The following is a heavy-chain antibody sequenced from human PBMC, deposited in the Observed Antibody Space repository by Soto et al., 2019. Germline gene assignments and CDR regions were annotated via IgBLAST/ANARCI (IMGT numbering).Heavy chain of an antibody. Sequence: QVQLVQSGAEVKKPGASVKVSCKASGYTFTSYFMHWVRQAPGQGLEWMGIIDPDDGSTTYAQRFQGRVTMTRDTSTNTVYMDLSSLRSEDTGLYYCARGFWGPTYYYGMDVWGRGTTVIVSS. J-gene: IGHJ6*02. V-gene: IGHV1-46*01. CDR2: IDPDDGST. D-gene: IGHD7-27*01. CDR1: GYTFTSYF. CDR3: ARGFWGPTYYYGMDV.